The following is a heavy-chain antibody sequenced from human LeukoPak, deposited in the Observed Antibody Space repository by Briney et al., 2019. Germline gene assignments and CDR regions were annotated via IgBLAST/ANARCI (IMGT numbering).Heavy chain of an antibody. Sequence: PGRSLRLSCAASGFTFDDYAMHWVRQAPGKGLEWVSGISWNSGSIGHADSVKGRFTISRDNAKNSLYLQMNSLRAEDTALYYCAKDMGQWLIAFDIWGQGTMVTVSS. J-gene: IGHJ3*02. V-gene: IGHV3-9*01. CDR3: AKDMGQWLIAFDI. CDR2: ISWNSGSI. CDR1: GFTFDDYA. D-gene: IGHD6-19*01.